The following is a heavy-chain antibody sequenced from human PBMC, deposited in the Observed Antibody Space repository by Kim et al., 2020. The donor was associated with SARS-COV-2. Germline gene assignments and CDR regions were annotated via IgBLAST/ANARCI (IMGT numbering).Heavy chain of an antibody. Sequence: LKSRVTISVDKSKNQFSLKLSSVTAADTAVYYCARDFDILTGYYKALGYWGQGTLVTVSS. J-gene: IGHJ4*02. CDR3: ARDFDILTGYYKALGY. V-gene: IGHV4-4*02. D-gene: IGHD3-9*01.